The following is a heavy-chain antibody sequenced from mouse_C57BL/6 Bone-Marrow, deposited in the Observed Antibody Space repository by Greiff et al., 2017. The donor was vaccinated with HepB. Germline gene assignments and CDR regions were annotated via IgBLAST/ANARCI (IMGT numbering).Heavy chain of an antibody. CDR3: ARDGGAMDY. CDR1: GFTFSDYY. J-gene: IGHJ4*01. V-gene: IGHV5-16*01. CDR2: INYDGSST. Sequence: EVMLVESEGGLVQPGSSMKLSCTASGFTFSDYYMAWVRQVPEKGLEWVANINYDGSSTYYLDSLKSRFIISRDNAKNILYLQMSSLKSEDTATYYCARDGGAMDYWGQGTSVTVSS.